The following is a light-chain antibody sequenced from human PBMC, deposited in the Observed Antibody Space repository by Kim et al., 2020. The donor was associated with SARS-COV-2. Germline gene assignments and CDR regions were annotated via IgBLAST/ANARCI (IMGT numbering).Light chain of an antibody. V-gene: IGKV1-33*01. J-gene: IGKJ2*01. Sequence: DIQMTQSPSSLSASIGDRVTITCQASQEIRNYLNWYQQKSGKAPKVLIYDASNLETGVPSRFSGSGSGTSFTFTINSLQPEDVATYYCQHYDSLPYTFGQGTKLEI. CDR3: QHYDSLPYT. CDR1: QEIRNY. CDR2: DAS.